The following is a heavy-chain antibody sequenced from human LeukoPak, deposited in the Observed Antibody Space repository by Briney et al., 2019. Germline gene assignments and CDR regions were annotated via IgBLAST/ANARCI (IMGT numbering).Heavy chain of an antibody. CDR1: GFTFSSYW. V-gene: IGHV3-7*01. CDR2: IKQDGSEK. CDR3: AILVGATSRTLGVADY. Sequence: GGSLRLSCAASGFTFSSYWMSWVRQAPGKGLEWVANIKQDGSEKYYVDSVKGRFTISRDNAKNSLYLQMNSLRAEDTAVYYCAILVGATSRTLGVADYWGQGTLVTVSS. J-gene: IGHJ4*02. D-gene: IGHD1-26*01.